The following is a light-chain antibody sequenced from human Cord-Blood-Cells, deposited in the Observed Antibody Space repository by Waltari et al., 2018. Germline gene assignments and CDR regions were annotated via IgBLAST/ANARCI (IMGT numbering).Light chain of an antibody. CDR1: CTNVWSSIL. J-gene: IGLJ3*02. CDR2: EGS. V-gene: IGLV2-23*01. CDR3: CSYAGSSTFWV. Sequence: QSALTQPASLSRSPGQSSTIPCTGSCTNVWSSILGSCYQQHQGKPPKLMIYEGSKRPSGVSNRFSGSKSGNTASLTISGLQAEDEADYYCCSYAGSSTFWVFGGGTKLTVL.